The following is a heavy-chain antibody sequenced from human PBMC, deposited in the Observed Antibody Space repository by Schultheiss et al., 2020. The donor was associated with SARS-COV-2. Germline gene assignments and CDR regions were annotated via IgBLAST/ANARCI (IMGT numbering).Heavy chain of an antibody. J-gene: IGHJ4*02. V-gene: IGHV3-21*01. CDR1: GFTFSSYA. D-gene: IGHD3-9*01. CDR3: AKISTLRYFDWPNYVDFDY. CDR2: ISSSSSYI. Sequence: GESLKISCAASGFTFSSYAMSWVRQAPGKGLEWVSSISSSSSYIYYADSVKGRFTISRDNSKNTLYLQMNSLRAEDTAVYYCAKISTLRYFDWPNYVDFDYWGQGTLVTVSS.